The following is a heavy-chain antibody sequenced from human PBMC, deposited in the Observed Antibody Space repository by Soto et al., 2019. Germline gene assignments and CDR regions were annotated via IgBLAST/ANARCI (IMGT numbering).Heavy chain of an antibody. D-gene: IGHD3-3*01. CDR1: GFTFSSYS. Sequence: EVQLAESGGGLVQPGGSLGLSCAASGFTFSSYSMNWVRQAPGKGLEWISYISSSSSTIYYADSVKGRFTISRDNANTSLYLQMNSLRAEDTAVYYCARGTGIDFWSGPSDPPLEYYFDYWGQGTLVTVSS. J-gene: IGHJ4*02. CDR2: ISSSSSTI. CDR3: ARGTGIDFWSGPSDPPLEYYFDY. V-gene: IGHV3-48*01.